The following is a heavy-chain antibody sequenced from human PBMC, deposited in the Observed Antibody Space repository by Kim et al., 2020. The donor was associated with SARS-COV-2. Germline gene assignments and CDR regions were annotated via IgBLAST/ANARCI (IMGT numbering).Heavy chain of an antibody. CDR3: SKARLLGFVGREY. J-gene: IGHJ4*01. CDR1: GFTFSSYA. V-gene: IGHV3-23*01. CDR2: ISGSGDST. Sequence: GGSLRLSCAASGFTFSSYAMSWVRQAPGKGLEWVSAISGSGDSTYYADAVKVRCTISIANYKNTIFPQMHSLRAEAKAVYYCSKARLLGFVGREYWV. D-gene: IGHD3-10*01.